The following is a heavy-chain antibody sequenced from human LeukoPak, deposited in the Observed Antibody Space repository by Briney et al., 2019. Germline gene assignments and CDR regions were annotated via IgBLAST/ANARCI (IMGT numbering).Heavy chain of an antibody. CDR1: GFTFSSYA. J-gene: IGHJ4*02. D-gene: IGHD6-19*01. CDR3: ANGVSGWYYFDY. V-gene: IGHV3-23*01. Sequence: PGGSLRLSCAAPGFTFSSYAMSWVRQAPGKGLECVSAISGSGGSTYYADSVKCRFTISRDNSRNTLYLQMNSQRAEDTAVYYCANGVSGWYYFDYWGQGTLVTVSS. CDR2: ISGSGGST.